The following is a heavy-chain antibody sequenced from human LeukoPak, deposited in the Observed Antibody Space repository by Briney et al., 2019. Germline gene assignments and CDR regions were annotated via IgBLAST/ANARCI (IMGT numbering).Heavy chain of an antibody. D-gene: IGHD4-17*01. CDR2: TIPDSGDT. J-gene: IGHJ4*02. Sequence: ASVPDSCQASGYTFTGYYMHWVRQAPAQGLAWMGWTIPDSGDTNYAQKFQGRVTMTRDTSISTAYMELSGLRSDDTALYYCAKDYGAFCFDSWGQGTLVTVSS. V-gene: IGHV1-2*02. CDR3: AKDYGAFCFDS. CDR1: GYTFTGYY.